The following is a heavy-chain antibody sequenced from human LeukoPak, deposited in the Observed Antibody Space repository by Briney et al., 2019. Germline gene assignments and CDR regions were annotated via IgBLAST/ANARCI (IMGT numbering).Heavy chain of an antibody. V-gene: IGHV1-18*01. CDR2: ISAYNVNT. J-gene: IGHJ4*02. CDR3: ARVPVSGPGARFDY. CDR1: GYTFTSYG. D-gene: IGHD4-11*01. Sequence: AAVNVCCKASGYTFTSYGISWVRQAPGQGLEWMGWISAYNVNTNDAQKLQGRVTMTTDTSTTTAYMELRSLRSDDTAVYYCARVPVSGPGARFDYWGQGTMVTVSS.